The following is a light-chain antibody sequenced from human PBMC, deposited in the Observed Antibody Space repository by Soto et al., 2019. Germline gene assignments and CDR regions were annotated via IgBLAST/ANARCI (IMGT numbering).Light chain of an antibody. J-gene: IGLJ2*01. Sequence: QSVLTQPPSVSGDPGQRVTISCTGSSSNIGAGYDVHWYQQPPGTAPKLLIYGNSNRPSGVPDRFSGSKSGTSASLAITGLQAEDEADYYCQSYDSSLSGVVFGGGTKLTVL. CDR2: GNS. CDR1: SSNIGAGYD. V-gene: IGLV1-40*01. CDR3: QSYDSSLSGVV.